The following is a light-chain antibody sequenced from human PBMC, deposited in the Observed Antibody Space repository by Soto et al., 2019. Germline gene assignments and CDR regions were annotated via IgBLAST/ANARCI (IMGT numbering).Light chain of an antibody. CDR2: GAS. Sequence: EIVMTQSPATLSVSPRERATLSCSASQSVSSSYLAWYQLKPGQTPRLLIYGASSRATGIPDRFSGSGSGTDFTLTISRLEPEDFAVYYCQQYGSSPGTFGQGTKVDIK. CDR3: QQYGSSPGT. V-gene: IGKV3-20*01. CDR1: QSVSSSY. J-gene: IGKJ1*01.